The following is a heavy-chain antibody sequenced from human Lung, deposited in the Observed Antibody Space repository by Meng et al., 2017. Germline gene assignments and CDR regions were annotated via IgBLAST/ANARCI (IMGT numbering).Heavy chain of an antibody. D-gene: IGHD3-3*01. J-gene: IGHJ5*02. V-gene: IGHV4-4*02. Sequence: QVPFPESGPGLVKPSGTLSLTCAVFGGSISSRNWWSWVRQSPGKGLEWIGEIYHSGRTNYNPSLESRVTISLDKSQNHFSLKVKSVTAADTAVYYCVRGGQDQAYYDFWSGPFDPWGQGTLVTVSS. CDR3: VRGGQDQAYYDFWSGPFDP. CDR2: IYHSGRT. CDR1: GGSISSRNW.